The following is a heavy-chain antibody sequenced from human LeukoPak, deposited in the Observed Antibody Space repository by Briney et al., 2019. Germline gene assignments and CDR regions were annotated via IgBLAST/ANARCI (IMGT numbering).Heavy chain of an antibody. J-gene: IGHJ6*02. D-gene: IGHD2-21*02. V-gene: IGHV3-23*01. Sequence: GGSLRLSCSASGFIFSTYVMSWVRQAPGKGLEWVSGISASGDRTYYADSVKGRFTISRDNSKNTLYLQMNSLRAEDTAVYYCARGRLLPYYYYGMDVWGQGTTVTVSS. CDR2: ISASGDRT. CDR1: GFIFSTYV. CDR3: ARGRLLPYYYYGMDV.